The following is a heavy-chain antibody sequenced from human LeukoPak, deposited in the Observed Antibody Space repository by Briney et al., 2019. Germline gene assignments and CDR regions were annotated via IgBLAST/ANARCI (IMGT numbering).Heavy chain of an antibody. V-gene: IGHV3-21*03. CDR2: ICTSSSYI. CDR3: TRDNGDILTGYYLYYFDY. Sequence: GGSLRLSCAASGFTFSSYSMNCVPQAPGKGLEWVSFICTSSSYIYYADSVKGRFTISRDNTKNSLYLEMNSLKTEDTAVYYCTRDNGDILTGYYLYYFDYWGQGTLVTVS. J-gene: IGHJ4*02. CDR1: GFTFSSYS. D-gene: IGHD3-9*01.